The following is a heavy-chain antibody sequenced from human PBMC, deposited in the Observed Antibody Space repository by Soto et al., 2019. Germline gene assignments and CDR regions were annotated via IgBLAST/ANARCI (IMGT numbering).Heavy chain of an antibody. CDR2: LSYDGSHK. V-gene: IGHV3-30*18. CDR1: GFTFSNYG. J-gene: IGHJ4*02. Sequence: QVQLVESGGGVVQPGRSLRLSCAGSGFTFSNYGLHWVRQAPGKGLEWVAVLSYDGSHKYYADSVKRRFTISRDNSNNMLYLQMDSLRAEDTAVYYCTKDGAPRYCSRSSCHPAGAYWGQGTLVTVSS. CDR3: TKDGAPRYCSRSSCHPAGAY. D-gene: IGHD2-15*01.